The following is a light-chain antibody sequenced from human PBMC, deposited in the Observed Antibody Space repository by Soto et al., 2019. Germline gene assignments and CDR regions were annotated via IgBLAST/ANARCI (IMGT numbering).Light chain of an antibody. CDR1: SSNIRAGYD. J-gene: IGLJ1*01. Sequence: QSVLTQPPSVSGAPGQRVTISCTGSSSNIRAGYDVHWYQQLPGTAPKLLIYGNSNRPSGVPDRFSGSKAGTAASLAITGLQAEDEADYCCQSYDSSLSGLYVFGTGTKLTVL. V-gene: IGLV1-40*01. CDR2: GNS. CDR3: QSYDSSLSGLYV.